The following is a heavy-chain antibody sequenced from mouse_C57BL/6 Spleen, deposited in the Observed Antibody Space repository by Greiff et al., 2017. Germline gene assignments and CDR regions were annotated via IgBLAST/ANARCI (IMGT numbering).Heavy chain of an antibody. J-gene: IGHJ4*01. CDR1: GYTFTSYW. V-gene: IGHV1-69*01. D-gene: IGHD2-4*01. Sequence: QVQLQQPGAELVMPGASVKLSCKASGYTFTSYWMHWVKQRPGQGLEWIGEIDPSDSYTNYNQKFKGQSTLTVDKSSSTAYMQLSSLTSEDSAVYYGAREWDYDYDATGDYDAMDYWGQGTSVTVSS. CDR2: IDPSDSYT. CDR3: AREWDYDYDATGDYDAMDY.